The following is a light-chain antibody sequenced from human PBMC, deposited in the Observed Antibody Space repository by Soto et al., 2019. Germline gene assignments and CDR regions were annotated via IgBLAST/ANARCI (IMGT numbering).Light chain of an antibody. V-gene: IGKV1-12*01. CDR3: QQANSFPWT. CDR2: AAS. J-gene: IGKJ1*01. CDR1: QGISSW. Sequence: IQITQSPSSVSASVGDRVTMTCRASQGISSWLVWYQQKPGKAPKLLIYAASSLQSGVPSRFSGSGSGTDFTLTISGMQPEDIANYYCQQANSFPWTFGQGTKVDIK.